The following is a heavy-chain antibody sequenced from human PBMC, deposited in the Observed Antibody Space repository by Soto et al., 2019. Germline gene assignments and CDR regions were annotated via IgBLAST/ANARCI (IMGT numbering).Heavy chain of an antibody. CDR3: ATHNGPAAAGLVLDF. J-gene: IGHJ4*02. V-gene: IGHV3-7*02. CDR1: GFTFSTHW. D-gene: IGHD6-13*01. Sequence: EAQLVESGGGVVQPGGSLRLSCAASGFTFSTHWMSWVRQAPGRGLEWVANIREDATEEYDVDSVKGRFTISRDNAKNSVSLQMNSLRAEDKAVYYCATHNGPAAAGLVLDFWGQGTLVTVSS. CDR2: IREDATEE.